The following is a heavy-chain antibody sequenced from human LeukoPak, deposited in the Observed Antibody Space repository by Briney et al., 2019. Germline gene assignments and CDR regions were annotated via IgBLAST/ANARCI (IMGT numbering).Heavy chain of an antibody. Sequence: PSETLSLTCAVYGGSFSGYYWSWIRQPPGKGLEWIGEINHSGCTNYNPSLKSRVTISVDTSKNQFSLKLSSVTAADTAVYYCASLLGYCSSTSCSNWFDPWGQGTLVTVSS. CDR2: INHSGCT. CDR3: ASLLGYCSSTSCSNWFDP. J-gene: IGHJ5*02. D-gene: IGHD2-2*01. CDR1: GGSFSGYY. V-gene: IGHV4-34*01.